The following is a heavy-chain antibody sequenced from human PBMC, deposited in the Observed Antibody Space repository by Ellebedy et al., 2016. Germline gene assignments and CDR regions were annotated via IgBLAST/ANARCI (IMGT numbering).Heavy chain of an antibody. CDR2: ISSNGGST. J-gene: IGHJ4*02. D-gene: IGHD3-22*01. Sequence: GESLKISXAASGFTFSSYAMHWVRQAPGKGLEYVSAISSNGGSTYYADSVKGRFTISRDNSKNTLYLQMSSLRAEDTAVYYCARGLRYYDSSGSNWGQGTLVTVSS. CDR1: GFTFSSYA. V-gene: IGHV3-64D*06. CDR3: ARGLRYYDSSGSN.